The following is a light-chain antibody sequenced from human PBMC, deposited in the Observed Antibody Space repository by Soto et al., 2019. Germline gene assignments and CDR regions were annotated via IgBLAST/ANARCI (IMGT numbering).Light chain of an antibody. CDR2: DAS. J-gene: IGKJ4*01. CDR3: QQYDNWPLT. V-gene: IGKV3-15*01. Sequence: EIVMTQSPATLSVSPGERATLSCRASQSVSSKLAWYQQKPGQAPRLLIYDASTRATGIPARFSGSGSGTEFTLTVSNLQSEDFEVYYGQQYDNWPLTFGGGAKVEIK. CDR1: QSVSSK.